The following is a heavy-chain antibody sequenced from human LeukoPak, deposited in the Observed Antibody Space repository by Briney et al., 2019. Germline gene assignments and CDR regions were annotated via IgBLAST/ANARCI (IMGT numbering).Heavy chain of an antibody. J-gene: IGHJ4*02. D-gene: IGHD6-19*01. CDR2: FYYSGST. CDR1: GGSISNYQ. V-gene: IGHV4-59*01. CDR3: ARPRGSSGRGDFDY. Sequence: SETLSLTCTVSGGSISNYQWSWIRQPPGKGLEWIGYFYYSGSTNYNPSLRSRVTISVDTSKNQFSLTLTSVTAADTAVYYCARPRGSSGRGDFDYWGQGTLVTVSS.